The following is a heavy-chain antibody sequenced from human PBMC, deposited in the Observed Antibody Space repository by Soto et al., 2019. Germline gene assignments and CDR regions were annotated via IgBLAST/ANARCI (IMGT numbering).Heavy chain of an antibody. Sequence: SETLSLTCTVSGGSISSYYWSWIRQPPGRGLEWIGYIYYSGSTNYNPSLKSRVTISVDTSKNQFSLKLSSVTAADTAVYYCARGSVFWSGYSNYRFDYWRHGTLVTVS. CDR1: GGSISSYY. CDR3: ARGSVFWSGYSNYRFDY. CDR2: IYYSGST. J-gene: IGHJ4*01. V-gene: IGHV4-59*01. D-gene: IGHD3-3*01.